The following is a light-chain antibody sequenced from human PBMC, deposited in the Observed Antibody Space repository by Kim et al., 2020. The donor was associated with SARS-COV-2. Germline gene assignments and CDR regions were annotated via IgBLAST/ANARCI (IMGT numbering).Light chain of an antibody. V-gene: IGLV3-1*01. CDR2: QDS. Sequence: PGQTASITCSGEKLGDKYACWYQQKPGQSPVLVIYQDSKRPSGIPERFSGSNSGNTATLTISGTQAMDEADYYCQAWDSSTVVFGGGTKLTVL. CDR3: QAWDSSTVV. CDR1: KLGDKY. J-gene: IGLJ2*01.